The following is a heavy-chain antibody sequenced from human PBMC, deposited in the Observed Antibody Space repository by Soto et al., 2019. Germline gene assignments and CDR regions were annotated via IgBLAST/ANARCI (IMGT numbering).Heavy chain of an antibody. CDR1: GFTVSNYY. J-gene: IGHJ4*02. CDR3: ARSYSSSPGYYFDS. Sequence: EVQLVESGGGLIQPGGSLRLSCAASGFTVSNYYLSWVRQAPGKGLEWVAVLYSGGNTYYADSVKGRFTISRDNSKNPLYLQMNRLRADDTAVYYCARSYSSSPGYYFDSWGQGTLVTVSA. D-gene: IGHD6-6*01. V-gene: IGHV3-53*01. CDR2: LYSGGNT.